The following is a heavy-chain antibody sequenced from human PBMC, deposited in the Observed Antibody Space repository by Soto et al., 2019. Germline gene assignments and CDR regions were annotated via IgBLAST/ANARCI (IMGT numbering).Heavy chain of an antibody. D-gene: IGHD6-19*01. CDR1: GFTFSSYW. V-gene: IGHV3-7*01. Sequence: VGVLRLSCAASGFTFSSYWMSWVRQAPGKGLEWVANIKQDGSQQYYVDSVKGRFTNSRDNAKNSVYLQMNSLRAEDTAVYYCVRDPSSGYDFWGRGTLVTVSS. J-gene: IGHJ4*02. CDR3: VRDPSSGYDF. CDR2: IKQDGSQQ.